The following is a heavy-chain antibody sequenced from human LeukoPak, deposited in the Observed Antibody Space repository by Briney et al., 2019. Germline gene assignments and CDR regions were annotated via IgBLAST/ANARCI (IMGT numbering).Heavy chain of an antibody. J-gene: IGHJ3*02. V-gene: IGHV3-30*03. D-gene: IGHD5-24*01. CDR3: AREGHRAAFDI. CDR1: GFTFSTYA. Sequence: GRSLRLSCAASGFTFSTYAMHWVRQAPGKGLEWVAVVSYDGNNKNYADSMKGRFTISRDNSKSTLFLQMNSLRAEDTAVYYCAREGHRAAFDIWGQGTMVTVSS. CDR2: VSYDGNNK.